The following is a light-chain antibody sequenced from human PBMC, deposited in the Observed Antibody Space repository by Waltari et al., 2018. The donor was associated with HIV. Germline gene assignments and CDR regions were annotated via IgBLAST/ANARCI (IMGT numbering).Light chain of an antibody. CDR1: TSNNGAGYH. Sequence: VPTQPPSVSGAPGHRVTISCTGSTSNNGAGYHVHWYQHLPGTAPKLLIYCSSNRREGIPGRFSASTCGSSASQDITGLQAEVKGDYDSESCDRRLGGYVLRTESKCTVL. V-gene: IGLV1-40*01. CDR2: CSS. CDR3: ESCDRRLGGYV. J-gene: IGLJ1*01.